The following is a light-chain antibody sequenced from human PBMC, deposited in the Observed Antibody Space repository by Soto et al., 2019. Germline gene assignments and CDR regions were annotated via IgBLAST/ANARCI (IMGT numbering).Light chain of an antibody. Sequence: DIVLTQSPGTLSLSPGERATLSCRASQSVSSSYLAWYQQKPGQAPRLLIYAASSRATGIPDRFSGSGSGTDFTLTISRLEPEDCAVYYCQQYGTSPLTFGGGTKVEIK. CDR1: QSVSSSY. V-gene: IGKV3-20*01. CDR3: QQYGTSPLT. J-gene: IGKJ4*01. CDR2: AAS.